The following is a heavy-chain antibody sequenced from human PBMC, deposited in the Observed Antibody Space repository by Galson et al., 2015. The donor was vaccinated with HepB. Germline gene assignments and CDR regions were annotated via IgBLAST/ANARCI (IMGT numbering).Heavy chain of an antibody. V-gene: IGHV5-51*03. CDR2: IYPGDSDT. Sequence: QSGAEVKKPGESLKISCKASGYSFTTYWIGWVRQMPGKGLEWLGIIYPGDSDTRYSPSFQGQVTISAGKSISTAYLQWSSLKASYSAMYYCARRVDPVMIMGGFAPWGQASRFTVSS. D-gene: IGHD3-16*01. CDR3: ARRVDPVMIMGGFAP. CDR1: GYSFTTYW. J-gene: IGHJ5*02.